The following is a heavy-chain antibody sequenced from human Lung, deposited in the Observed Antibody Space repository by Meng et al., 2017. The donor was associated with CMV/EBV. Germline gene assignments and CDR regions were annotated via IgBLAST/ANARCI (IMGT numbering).Heavy chain of an antibody. J-gene: IGHJ5*02. V-gene: IGHV4-31*03. D-gene: IGHD3-3*01. CDR3: ARATDFWSGWWFDP. CDR1: DDSISNSDYY. Sequence: SXTXSLXCSVSDDSISNSDYYWNWIRQHPEKGLEWIGYIHNSGTTYFNPSLSSRLSMSVDTSKRQFSLKLTSVTAADTAMYFCARATDFWSGWWFDPWDQGAXVTVSS. CDR2: IHNSGTT.